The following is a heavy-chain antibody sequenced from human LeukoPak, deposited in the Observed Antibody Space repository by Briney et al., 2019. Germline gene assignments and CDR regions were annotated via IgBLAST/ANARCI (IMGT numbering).Heavy chain of an antibody. CDR1: GYTFTSYG. Sequence: ASVKVSCKASGYTFTSYGISWVRQAPGQGLEWMGWISAYNGNTNYAQKLQGRVTMTRDTSTSTVYMELSSLRSEDTAVYYCASYEKKGDLDYWGQGTLVTVSS. CDR3: ASYEKKGDLDY. J-gene: IGHJ4*02. D-gene: IGHD3-3*01. CDR2: ISAYNGNT. V-gene: IGHV1-18*01.